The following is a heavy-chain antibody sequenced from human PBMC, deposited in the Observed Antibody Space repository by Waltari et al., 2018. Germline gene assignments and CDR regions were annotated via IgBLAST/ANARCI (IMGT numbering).Heavy chain of an antibody. Sequence: ESGGGLVQPGRSLRLSCDTSGFSLGDYGMTWVRQAPQKRLEWCGDIRKKAFGAPTEFAASVKGRFSLSRDDSKGSIYLQMNSLTADDTAIYYCTSDIAAAGFDYWGQGISVTVSS. V-gene: IGHV3-49*04. CDR1: GFSLGDYG. D-gene: IGHD6-13*01. CDR3: TSDIAAAGFDY. CDR2: IRKKAFGAPT. J-gene: IGHJ4*02.